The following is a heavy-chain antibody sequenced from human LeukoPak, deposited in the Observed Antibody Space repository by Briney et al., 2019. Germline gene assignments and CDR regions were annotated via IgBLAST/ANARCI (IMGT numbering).Heavy chain of an antibody. CDR2: IWYDGSNK. J-gene: IGHJ4*02. Sequence: GGSLRLSCAASGFTFSSYGMHWVRQAPGKGLEWVALIWYDGSNKYYADSVKGQFTIPRDNSKNTLYLQMNSLRAEDTAMYYCARVRIGGYCGGDCYSPDYWGQGTLVTVSS. D-gene: IGHD2-21*02. CDR1: GFTFSSYG. CDR3: ARVRIGGYCGGDCYSPDY. V-gene: IGHV3-33*01.